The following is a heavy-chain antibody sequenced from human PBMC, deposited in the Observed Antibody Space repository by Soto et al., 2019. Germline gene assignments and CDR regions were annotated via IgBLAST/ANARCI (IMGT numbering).Heavy chain of an antibody. CDR2: INSDGSSI. Sequence: EVQLVESGGGLVQPGGSLRLSCAASGFTFSSYWMHWVRQAPGKGLVWVSRINSDGSSISYAASVKGRFTISRDNAKITLYLQMNSLRAEDTAVYYCARDPSNYYDSSFVSAPFDYWGQGTLVTVSS. D-gene: IGHD3-22*01. J-gene: IGHJ4*02. CDR1: GFTFSSYW. CDR3: ARDPSNYYDSSFVSAPFDY. V-gene: IGHV3-74*01.